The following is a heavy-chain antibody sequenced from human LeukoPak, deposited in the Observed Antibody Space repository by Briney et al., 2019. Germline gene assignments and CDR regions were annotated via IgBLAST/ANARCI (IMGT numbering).Heavy chain of an antibody. CDR3: ARSDIVATTFDY. CDR1: GGSISSSGYY. CDR2: IYYSGST. D-gene: IGHD5-12*01. V-gene: IGHV4-39*07. J-gene: IGHJ4*02. Sequence: SETLSLTCTVSGGSISSSGYYWGWIRQPPGKGLEWIGSIYYSGSTYYNPSLKSRVTISVDTSKNQFSLKLSSVTAADTAVYYCARSDIVATTFDYWGQGTLVTVSS.